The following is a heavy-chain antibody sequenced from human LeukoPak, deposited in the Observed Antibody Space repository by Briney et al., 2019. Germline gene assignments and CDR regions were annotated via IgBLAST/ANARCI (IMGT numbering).Heavy chain of an antibody. Sequence: GGSRSLSSAGSGFFFSSYGIHWVSQAAGRGREWVTVTWYDGSNKYYANSVTGRFTISRDNSKNMVYLQMNSLTAEDTAVYYCARYGSVSRPLDYWGQGTLVTVSS. V-gene: IGHV3-33*01. D-gene: IGHD3-10*01. CDR2: TWYDGSNK. CDR3: ARYGSVSRPLDY. J-gene: IGHJ4*02. CDR1: GFFFSSYG.